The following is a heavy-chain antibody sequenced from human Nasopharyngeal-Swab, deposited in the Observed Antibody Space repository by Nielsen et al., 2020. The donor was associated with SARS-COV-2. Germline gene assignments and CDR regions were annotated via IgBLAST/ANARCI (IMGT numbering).Heavy chain of an antibody. CDR3: ARESGASSTSPFDC. Sequence: GGSLRLSCTASGFTFSNYDIHWLRQTPGKGLEWVAVMWYAGSSERYADSVKGRFTISRDISKNTLYLQMNSLRAEDTAVYYCARESGASSTSPFDCWGRGTLVTVSS. D-gene: IGHD2-2*01. J-gene: IGHJ4*02. V-gene: IGHV3-33*01. CDR1: GFTFSNYD. CDR2: MWYAGSSE.